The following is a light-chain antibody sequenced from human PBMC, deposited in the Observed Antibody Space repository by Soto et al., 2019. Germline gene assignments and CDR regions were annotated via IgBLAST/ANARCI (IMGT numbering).Light chain of an antibody. Sequence: QSALTQPRSVSGSPGQSVTISCTGTSSDVGGYNYVSWYQQHPGKAPKLMIYEVSNRPSGVSNRFSGSKSGNTASLTISGLQAEDEADYYCSSYTSSSTYVSGTGTKVTVL. CDR2: EVS. CDR3: SSYTSSSTYV. J-gene: IGLJ1*01. CDR1: SSDVGGYNY. V-gene: IGLV2-14*01.